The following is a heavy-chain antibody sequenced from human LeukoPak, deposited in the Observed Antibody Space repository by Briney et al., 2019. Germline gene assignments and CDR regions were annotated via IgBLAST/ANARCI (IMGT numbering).Heavy chain of an antibody. V-gene: IGHV1-8*01. CDR3: ARQALEPWSPWAPTRGMDV. Sequence: ASVNVSCKASGYSFTSYDIIWVRQATGQGLEWMGWMNPNSGNTAYAQKFQGRVTMTRDTSISTAYMELSSLRVEDTAVYFCARQALEPWSPWAPTRGMDVWGQGTTVSVSS. CDR2: MNPNSGNT. CDR1: GYSFTSYD. J-gene: IGHJ6*02. D-gene: IGHD5-18*01.